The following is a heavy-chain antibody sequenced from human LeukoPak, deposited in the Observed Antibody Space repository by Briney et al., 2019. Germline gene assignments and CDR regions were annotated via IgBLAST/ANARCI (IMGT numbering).Heavy chain of an antibody. V-gene: IGHV3-74*01. CDR2: ILSDGSST. Sequence: PGGSLRLSCAASGFTFSDYWMVWVRPAPGKGLVWVSRILSDGSSTSYADSVKGRFTISRDIAKNTLYLQMNSLRAEDTAVYYCARVRITRANWFDPWGQGTLVTVSS. J-gene: IGHJ5*02. D-gene: IGHD2-2*01. CDR1: GFTFSDYW. CDR3: ARVRITRANWFDP.